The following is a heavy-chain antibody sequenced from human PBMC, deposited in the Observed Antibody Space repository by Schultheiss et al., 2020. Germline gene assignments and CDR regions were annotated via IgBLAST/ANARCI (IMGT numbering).Heavy chain of an antibody. Sequence: SETLSLTCAVYGGSFSGYYWSWIRQPPGKGLEWIGEINHSGSTNYNPSLKSRVTISVDTSKNQFSLKLSSVTAADTAVYYCARDVGGFDYWGQGTLVNVSS. J-gene: IGHJ4*02. CDR3: ARDVGGFDY. V-gene: IGHV4-34*01. CDR1: GGSFSGYY. CDR2: INHSGST. D-gene: IGHD2-15*01.